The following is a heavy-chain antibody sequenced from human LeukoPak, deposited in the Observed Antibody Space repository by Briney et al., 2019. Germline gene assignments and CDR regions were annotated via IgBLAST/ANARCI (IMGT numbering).Heavy chain of an antibody. D-gene: IGHD3-10*01. Sequence: GAAVKVSCKASGYPFDNFGLTWVRQAPGQGLEWMGWISAYNGNTNYAQKLQGRVTMTTDTSTSTAYMELRSLRSDDTAVYYCARVFTMVRGVKGFDPWGQGTLVTVPS. CDR3: ARVFTMVRGVKGFDP. V-gene: IGHV1-18*01. J-gene: IGHJ5*02. CDR1: GYPFDNFG. CDR2: ISAYNGNT.